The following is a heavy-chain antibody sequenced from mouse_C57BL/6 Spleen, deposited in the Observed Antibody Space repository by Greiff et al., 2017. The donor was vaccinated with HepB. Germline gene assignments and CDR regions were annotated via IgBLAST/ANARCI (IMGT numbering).Heavy chain of an antibody. CDR1: GYSITSGYY. V-gene: IGHV3-6*01. D-gene: IGHD1-1*01. CDR2: ISYDGSN. Sequence: EVQLQESGPGLVKPSQSLSLTCSVTGYSITSGYYWNWIRQFPGNKLEWMGYISYDGSNNSNPSLKNRISITRDTSKNQFFLKLNSVTTEDTATYYCARGGSSYFTWYFDVWGTGTTVTVSS. J-gene: IGHJ1*03. CDR3: ARGGSSYFTWYFDV.